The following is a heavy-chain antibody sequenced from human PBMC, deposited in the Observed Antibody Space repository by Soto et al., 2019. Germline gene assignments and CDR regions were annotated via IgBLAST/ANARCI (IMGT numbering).Heavy chain of an antibody. CDR3: ARDTREITRVRGVIPYYIYHMDV. Sequence: QVQLAQSGAEVKKRGSSVKVSCRVSGGTFNNYAISWVRQAPGEGLEWMGGIIPAFGTPKYAQRFQARVTISADVCAATAYMELTSLRSDDTAVYYCARDTREITRVRGVIPYYIYHMDVWGPGTTVAVSS. CDR1: GGTFNNYA. D-gene: IGHD3-10*01. CDR2: IIPAFGTP. V-gene: IGHV1-69*01. J-gene: IGHJ6*02.